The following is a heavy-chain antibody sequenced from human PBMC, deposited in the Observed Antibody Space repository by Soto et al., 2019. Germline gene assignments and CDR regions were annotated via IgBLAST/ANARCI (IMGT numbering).Heavy chain of an antibody. CDR3: AKDRGYSYGYDAFDM. V-gene: IGHV3-23*01. D-gene: IGHD5-18*01. CDR1: RFTFSSYT. J-gene: IGHJ3*02. Sequence: PGGSLRLSCAASRFTFSSYTMSWVRQAPGMGLEWVSGISGSGGSTYYADFVKGRFTISRDNSKNTLYLQMNSLRAEDTAVYYCAKDRGYSYGYDAFDMWGQGTMVTVS. CDR2: ISGSGGST.